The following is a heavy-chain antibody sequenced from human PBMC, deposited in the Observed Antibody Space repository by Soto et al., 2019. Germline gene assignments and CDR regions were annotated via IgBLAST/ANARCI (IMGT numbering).Heavy chain of an antibody. CDR1: GFTFSSSA. CDR3: AKSNTYCSGGSCSEYFQH. Sequence: PGGTLRLSGAASGFTFSSSAMRWVRQGPGKGLEWVSAISGSGGSTYYADSVKGRFTISRDNSKNTLYLQMNSLRAEDTAVYCCAKSNTYCSGGSCSEYFQHWGQGTLVTVSS. D-gene: IGHD2-15*01. CDR2: ISGSGGST. V-gene: IGHV3-23*01. J-gene: IGHJ1*01.